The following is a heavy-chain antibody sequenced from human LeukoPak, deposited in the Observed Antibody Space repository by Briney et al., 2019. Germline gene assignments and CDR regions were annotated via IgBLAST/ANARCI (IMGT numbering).Heavy chain of an antibody. Sequence: ASVKVSCKASGGTFSSYTISWVRQAPGKGLEWMGGFDPEDGETIYAQKFQGRVTMTEDTSTDTAYMELSSLRSEDTAVYYCATVKVFGHRSFDLWGRGTLVTVSS. V-gene: IGHV1-24*01. CDR3: ATVKVFGHRSFDL. D-gene: IGHD3-16*01. CDR2: FDPEDGET. J-gene: IGHJ2*01. CDR1: GGTFSSYT.